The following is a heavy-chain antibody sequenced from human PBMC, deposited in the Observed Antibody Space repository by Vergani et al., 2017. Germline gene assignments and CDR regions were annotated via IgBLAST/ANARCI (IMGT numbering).Heavy chain of an antibody. V-gene: IGHV4-39*01. Sequence: QLQLQESGPGLVKPSETLSLTCTVSGGSISSSSYYWGWIRQPPGKGLEWIGSIYYSGSTYYNPSLKSRVTISVDTSKNQFSLKLSSVTAADTAVYYCARGFAYYYYMDVWGKGTTVTVSS. J-gene: IGHJ6*03. CDR2: IYYSGST. CDR3: ARGFAYYYYMDV. CDR1: GGSISSSSYY. D-gene: IGHD3-16*01.